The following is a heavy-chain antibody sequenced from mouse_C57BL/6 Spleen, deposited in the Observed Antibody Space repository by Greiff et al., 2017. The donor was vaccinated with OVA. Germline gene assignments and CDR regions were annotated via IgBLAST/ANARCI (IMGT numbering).Heavy chain of an antibody. V-gene: IGHV1-50*01. CDR2: IDPSDSYT. CDR3: AKGDGGFAY. Sequence: QVQLQQPGAELVKPGASVKLSCKASGYTFTSYWMQWVKQRPGQGLEWIGEIDPSDSYTNYNQKFKGKATLTVDTSASTAYMQLSSLTSEDSAVYYWAKGDGGFAYWGQGTLVTVSA. J-gene: IGHJ3*01. D-gene: IGHD3-3*01. CDR1: GYTFTSYW.